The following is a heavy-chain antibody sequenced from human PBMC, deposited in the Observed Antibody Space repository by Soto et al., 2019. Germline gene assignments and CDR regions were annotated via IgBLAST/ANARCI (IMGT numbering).Heavy chain of an antibody. CDR1: GYSMTSGGYY. Sequence: SETLSLTCTVSGYSMTSGGYYWSWIRHLPGKGLEWIGYIYYSGGTQFNPSLKSRVSMSVDTSKNQFSLRLSSVTAADTAVYYGATLLGYHQHSYCGMDVWGQGIKVT. V-gene: IGHV4-31*03. D-gene: IGHD2-2*01. CDR3: ATLLGYHQHSYCGMDV. CDR2: IYYSGGT. J-gene: IGHJ6*01.